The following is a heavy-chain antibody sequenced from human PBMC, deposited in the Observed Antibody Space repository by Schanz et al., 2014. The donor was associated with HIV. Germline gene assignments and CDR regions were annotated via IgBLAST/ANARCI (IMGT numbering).Heavy chain of an antibody. CDR1: GFIFSDHG. Sequence: QVQLVESGGGVVQPGRSLRLSCAASGFIFSDHGMHWVRQAPGKGLEWLGVMSYDGSNKHYADSVKGRFTISRDNSKNTLYLQLNSRRAEDTAVYYCAKDPAYPGTGNLEYWGQGTLVIVSS. CDR3: AKDPAYPGTGNLEY. J-gene: IGHJ4*02. V-gene: IGHV3-30*18. CDR2: MSYDGSNK. D-gene: IGHD1-1*01.